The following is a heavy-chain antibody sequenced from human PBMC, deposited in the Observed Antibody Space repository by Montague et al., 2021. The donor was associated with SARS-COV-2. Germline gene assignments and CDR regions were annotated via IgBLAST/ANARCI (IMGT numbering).Heavy chain of an antibody. Sequence: SLRLSCAASGFTFSSYAMHWVRQAPGKGLEWVAVISYDGSNKYYADSVKGRFTISRDNSKDTLYLQMNSLRAEDTAVYYCAREGLATVTLDAFDIWGQGTMVTVSS. D-gene: IGHD4-17*01. V-gene: IGHV3-30-3*01. J-gene: IGHJ3*02. CDR3: AREGLATVTLDAFDI. CDR1: GFTFSSYA. CDR2: ISYDGSNK.